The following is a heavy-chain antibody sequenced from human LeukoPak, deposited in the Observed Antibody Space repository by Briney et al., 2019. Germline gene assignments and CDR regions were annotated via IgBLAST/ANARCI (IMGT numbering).Heavy chain of an antibody. Sequence: GGSLRVSCAASGFTFSSYSMNWVRQAPGKGLEWVSSISSSSSYIYYADSVKGRFTISRDNAKNSLYLQMNSLRAEDTAVYYCARDLGQYYDTSDNWFDPWGQGTLVTVSS. CDR1: GFTFSSYS. V-gene: IGHV3-21*01. D-gene: IGHD3-22*01. J-gene: IGHJ5*02. CDR2: ISSSSSYI. CDR3: ARDLGQYYDTSDNWFDP.